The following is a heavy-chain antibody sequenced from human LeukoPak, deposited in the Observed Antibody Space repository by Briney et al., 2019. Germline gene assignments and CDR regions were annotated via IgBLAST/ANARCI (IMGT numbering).Heavy chain of an antibody. Sequence: PSETLSLTCAVSGGSISSSNWWSWVRQPPGKGLEWIGEIYHSGSTNYNPSLKSRVTISVDKSKNQFSLKLSSVTAADTAVYYCARQYYYDSSGYFDYWGQGTLVTVSS. J-gene: IGHJ4*02. CDR3: ARQYYYDSSGYFDY. V-gene: IGHV4-4*02. CDR2: IYHSGST. D-gene: IGHD3-22*01. CDR1: GGSISSSNW.